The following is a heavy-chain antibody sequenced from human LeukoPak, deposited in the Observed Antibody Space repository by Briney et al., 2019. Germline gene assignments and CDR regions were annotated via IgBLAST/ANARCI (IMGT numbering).Heavy chain of an antibody. D-gene: IGHD3-22*01. CDR3: AKQISSGYYYDLDY. V-gene: IGHV3-33*06. CDR2: IWYDGSNK. Sequence: QPGRCLRRSCAASGFTFSSYGMHWVRQAPGKGVEWVAVIWYDGSNKYYAESVKGRFTISRDNSKNTLYLQMNSLRAEDTAVYYCAKQISSGYYYDLDYWGQGTLVTVSS. J-gene: IGHJ4*02. CDR1: GFTFSSYG.